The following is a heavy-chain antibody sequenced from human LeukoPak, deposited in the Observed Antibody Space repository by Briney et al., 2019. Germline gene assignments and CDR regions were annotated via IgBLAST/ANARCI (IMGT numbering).Heavy chain of an antibody. CDR1: GYSISSGYY. V-gene: IGHV4-38-2*01. Sequence: SETLSLTCAVSGYSISSGYYWGWIRQPPGKGLEWIGSIYHSGSTCYNPSLKSRVTISVDTSKNQFSLKLSSVTAADTAVYYCARLYSGVTRPFDYWGQGTLVTVSS. CDR2: IYHSGST. CDR3: ARLYSGVTRPFDY. J-gene: IGHJ4*02. D-gene: IGHD4-23*01.